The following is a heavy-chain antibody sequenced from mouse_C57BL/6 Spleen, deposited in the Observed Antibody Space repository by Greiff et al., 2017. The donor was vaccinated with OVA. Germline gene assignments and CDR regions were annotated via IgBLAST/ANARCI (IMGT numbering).Heavy chain of an antibody. D-gene: IGHD1-1*01. CDR2: INPNNGGT. Sequence: EVQLQQSGPELVKPGASVKISCKASGYTFTDYYMNWVKQSHGKSLEWIGDINPNNGGTSYNQKFKGKATLTVDKSSSTAYMALRSLTSEDSAVYYCARWTTIVPYWYFDVWGTGTTVTVSS. V-gene: IGHV1-26*01. J-gene: IGHJ1*03. CDR1: GYTFTDYY. CDR3: ARWTTIVPYWYFDV.